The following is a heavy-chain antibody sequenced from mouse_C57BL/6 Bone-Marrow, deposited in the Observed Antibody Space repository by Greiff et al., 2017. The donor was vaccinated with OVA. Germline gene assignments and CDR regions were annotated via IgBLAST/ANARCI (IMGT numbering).Heavy chain of an antibody. CDR1: GFTFSSYA. CDR2: ISDGGSYT. J-gene: IGHJ4*01. V-gene: IGHV5-4*01. Sequence: EVQLVESGGGLVKPGGSLKLSCAASGFTFSSYAMSWVRQTPEKRLEWVATISDGGSYTYYPDNVKGRFTISRDNAKNNLYLQMSHLKSEDTAMYYCAREGILGNSYYYAMDYWGQGTSVTVSS. CDR3: AREGILGNSYYYAMDY. D-gene: IGHD2-1*01.